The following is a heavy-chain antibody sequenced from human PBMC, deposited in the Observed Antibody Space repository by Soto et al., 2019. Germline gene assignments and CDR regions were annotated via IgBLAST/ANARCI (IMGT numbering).Heavy chain of an antibody. V-gene: IGHV1-46*01. CDR1: GYTFTSYY. D-gene: IGHD2-15*01. CDR2: INPSGGST. Sequence: QVQLVQSGAEAKKPGASVKVSCKASGYTFTSYYIHWVRQAPGQGLEWMGIINPSGGSTSYAQKFQGRVTMTRDTSTSTIYMELSSLRSEDTAVYYCARGGYCSGGSCQYHNSFDPWGQGTLVTVSS. CDR3: ARGGYCSGGSCQYHNSFDP. J-gene: IGHJ5*02.